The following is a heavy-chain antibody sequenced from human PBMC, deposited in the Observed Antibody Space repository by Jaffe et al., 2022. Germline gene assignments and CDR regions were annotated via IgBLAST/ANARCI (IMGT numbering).Heavy chain of an antibody. V-gene: IGHV3-72*01. CDR2: SRNKANSYTT. J-gene: IGHJ4*02. CDR3: ARVSSNYYYLD. Sequence: EVQLVESGGGLVQPGGSLRLSCAASGFTLSDHYMDWVRQTPGKGLEWVGRSRNKANSYTTEYAASVKGRFTISRDDSKNSVYLQMNSLQTDDTAVYFCARVSSNYYYLDWGQGTLVTVSS. CDR1: GFTLSDHY. D-gene: IGHD3-22*01.